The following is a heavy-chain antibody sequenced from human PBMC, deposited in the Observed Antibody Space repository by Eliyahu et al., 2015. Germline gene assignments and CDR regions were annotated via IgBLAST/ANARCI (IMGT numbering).Heavy chain of an antibody. Sequence: QITLKESGPTLVKPTQTLTLTCTFSXYXXSTSGVGXGXIRQPPGKALEWLALIYWDDDKRYSPSLKSRLTITKNTSKNQVVLTMTNMDPVDTGTYYCAHRYSSSHYLDYWGQGTLVTVSS. D-gene: IGHD6-6*01. CDR1: XYXXSTSGVG. V-gene: IGHV2-5*02. J-gene: IGHJ4*02. CDR3: AHRYSSSHYLDY. CDR2: IYWDDDK.